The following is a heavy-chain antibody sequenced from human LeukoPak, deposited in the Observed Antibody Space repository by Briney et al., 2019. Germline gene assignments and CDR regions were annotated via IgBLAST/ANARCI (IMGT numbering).Heavy chain of an antibody. CDR3: ARSRSGYDILTGSDY. J-gene: IGHJ4*02. D-gene: IGHD3-9*01. V-gene: IGHV1-3*01. CDR1: GYTFTSYA. CDR2: INAGNGNT. Sequence: ASVKVSCKASGYTFTSYAMHWVRQAPGQRLEWMGWINAGNGNTKYSQKFQGRVTITRDTSASTAYMELSSLRSEDTAVYYCARSRSGYDILTGSDYWGQGTLVTVSS.